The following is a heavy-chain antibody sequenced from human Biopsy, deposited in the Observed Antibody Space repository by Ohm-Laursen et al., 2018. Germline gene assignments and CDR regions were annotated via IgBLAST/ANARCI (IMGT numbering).Heavy chain of an antibody. CDR2: LNPVSGNS. CDR1: GYTITSYD. Sequence: ASVKASYHASGYTITSYDTTCVRLASGQGPEWLGWLNPVSGNSNFGQKFRGRVTVTSDTSISTAYMELSGLTSDDTATYYCGRAVRNQLLTDPWGQGTLVTVTS. CDR3: GRAVRNQLLTDP. V-gene: IGHV1-8*01. J-gene: IGHJ5*02. D-gene: IGHD1-7*01.